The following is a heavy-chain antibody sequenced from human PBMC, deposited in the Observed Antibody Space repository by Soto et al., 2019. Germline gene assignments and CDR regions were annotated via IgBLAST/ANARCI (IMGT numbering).Heavy chain of an antibody. J-gene: IGHJ4*02. CDR1: GGSISSGDYY. V-gene: IGHV4-30-4*01. CDR2: IYYSGST. CDR3: ARVRNNDYVWGSYRYTSFDY. D-gene: IGHD3-16*02. Sequence: SETLSLTCTVSGGSISSGDYYWSWIRQPPGKGLEWIGYIYYSGSTYYNPSLKSRVTISVDTSKNQFSLKLSSVAAADTAVYYCARVRNNDYVWGSYRYTSFDYWGQGTLVTVSS.